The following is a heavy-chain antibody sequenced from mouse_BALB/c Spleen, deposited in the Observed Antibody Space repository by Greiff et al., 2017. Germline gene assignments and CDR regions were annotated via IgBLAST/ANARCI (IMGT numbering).Heavy chain of an antibody. CDR1: GFDFSRYW. Sequence: EVKLMESGGGLVQPGGSLKLSCAASGFDFSRYWMSWVRQAPGKGIEWIGEINPDSSTINYTPSLKDKFIISRDNAKNTLYLQMSKVRSEDTALYYCARPGVQYFDVWGAGTTVTVSS. D-gene: IGHD2-14*01. CDR3: ARPGVQYFDV. CDR2: INPDSSTI. J-gene: IGHJ1*01. V-gene: IGHV4-1*02.